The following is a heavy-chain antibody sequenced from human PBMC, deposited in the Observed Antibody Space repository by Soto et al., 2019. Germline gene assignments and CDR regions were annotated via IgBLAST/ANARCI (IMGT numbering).Heavy chain of an antibody. D-gene: IGHD1-20*01. Sequence: SETLSLTCTVSGGSISSYYWSWIRQPPGKGLEWIGYIYYSGSTNYNPSLKSRVTISVDTSKNQFSLKLSSVTAADTAVYYCASGRRYPLTGNWYFDLWGRGTLVTVSS. CDR3: ASGRRYPLTGNWYFDL. J-gene: IGHJ2*01. V-gene: IGHV4-59*08. CDR1: GGSISSYY. CDR2: IYYSGST.